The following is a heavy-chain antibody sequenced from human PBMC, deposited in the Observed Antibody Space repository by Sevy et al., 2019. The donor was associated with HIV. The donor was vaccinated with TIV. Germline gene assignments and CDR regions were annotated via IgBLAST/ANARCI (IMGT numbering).Heavy chain of an antibody. CDR1: GYSFTSYW. Sequence: GESLKISCKGSGYSFTSYWIGWVRQMPGKGLEWMGIIYPGDSDTRYSPSFQGQVTISADKSISTAYLQCSRLKASDTAMYYCAGQGSMWFGELLFPPEYYFDYWGQGTLVTVSS. V-gene: IGHV5-51*01. CDR3: AGQGSMWFGELLFPPEYYFDY. J-gene: IGHJ4*02. CDR2: IYPGDSDT. D-gene: IGHD3-10*01.